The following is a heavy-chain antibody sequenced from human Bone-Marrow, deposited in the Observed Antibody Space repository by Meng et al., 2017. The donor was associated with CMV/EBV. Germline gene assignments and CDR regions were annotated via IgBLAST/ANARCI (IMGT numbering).Heavy chain of an antibody. J-gene: IGHJ6*02. CDR2: IIPIFGTA. CDR1: GGTFSSYA. D-gene: IGHD6-6*01. CDR3: ARSLIQVPAPRPEYSSSSLSLYYYYGMDV. Sequence: SVKVSCKASGGTFSSYAISWVRQAPGQGLEWMGGIIPIFGTANYAQKFQGRVTITTDESTSTAYMELSSLRSEDTAVYYCARSLIQVPAPRPEYSSSSLSLYYYYGMDVWGQGTTATVSS. V-gene: IGHV1-69*05.